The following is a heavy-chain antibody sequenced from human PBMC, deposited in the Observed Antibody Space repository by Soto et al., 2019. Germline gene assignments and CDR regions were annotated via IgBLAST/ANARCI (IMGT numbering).Heavy chain of an antibody. D-gene: IGHD3-22*01. CDR1: GFTFISYG. CDR2: IWYDGSNR. J-gene: IGHJ4*02. V-gene: IGHV3-33*01. CDR3: ARDNHSDSSGYFDY. Sequence: GGSLRLSCAASGFTFISYGMHWVRQAPGKGLEWVAVIWYDGSNRYYADSVKGRFTISRDNSKNTLYLQMNSRRAEDTAVYYCARDNHSDSSGYFDYWGQGTLVTVSS.